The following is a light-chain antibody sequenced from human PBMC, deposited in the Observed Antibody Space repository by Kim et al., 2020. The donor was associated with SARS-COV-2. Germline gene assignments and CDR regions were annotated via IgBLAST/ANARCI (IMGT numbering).Light chain of an antibody. CDR2: ASS. V-gene: IGKV1-39*01. CDR3: QQSYSTLGS. CDR1: QSISTY. Sequence: DIQMTQSPSSLSASVADRVTITCRASQSISTYLNWYQQKPGKAPKLLIYASSTLQRGVPSRFSASGSGTDFTLTIGSLQPEDFATYYCQQSYSTLGSFGQGTKLEI. J-gene: IGKJ2*04.